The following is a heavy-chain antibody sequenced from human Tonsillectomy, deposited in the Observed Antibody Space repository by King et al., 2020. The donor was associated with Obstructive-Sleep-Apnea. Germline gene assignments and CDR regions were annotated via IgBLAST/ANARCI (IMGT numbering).Heavy chain of an antibody. D-gene: IGHD6-19*01. CDR1: GGSISSSSYY. J-gene: IGHJ6*02. Sequence: QLQESGPGLVKPSETLSLTCTVSGGSISSSSYYWGWIRQPPGKGLEWIGSIYYSGSTYYNPSLKSRVTISVDTSKNQFSLKLSSVTAADTAVDYWARVQAVAGDYYGMDVWGQGTTVTVSS. CDR2: IYYSGST. V-gene: IGHV4-39*07. CDR3: ARVQAVAGDYYGMDV.